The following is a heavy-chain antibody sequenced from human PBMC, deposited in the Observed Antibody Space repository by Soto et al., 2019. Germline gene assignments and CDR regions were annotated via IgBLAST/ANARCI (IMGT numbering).Heavy chain of an antibody. J-gene: IGHJ6*02. CDR1: GYSFTSYW. CDR2: IYPGDSDT. V-gene: IGHV5-51*01. CDR3: ARCIYGSGSQRARHYGMDV. Sequence: GESLKISCKGSGYSFTSYWIGWVRQMPGKGLEWMGIIYPGDSDTRYSPSFQGQVTISADKSISTAYLQWSSLKASDTAMYYCARCIYGSGSQRARHYGMDVWGQGTTVTVSS. D-gene: IGHD3-10*01.